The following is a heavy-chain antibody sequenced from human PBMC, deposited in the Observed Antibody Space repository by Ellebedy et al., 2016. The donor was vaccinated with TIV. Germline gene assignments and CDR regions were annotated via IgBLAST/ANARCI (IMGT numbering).Heavy chain of an antibody. CDR3: ARAHY. J-gene: IGHJ4*02. CDR2: IKEDGSEK. CDR1: GFTFSSYW. Sequence: GESLKISCAASGFTFSSYWMTWVRQAPGKGLEWVANIKEDGSEKDYVDLVKGRFTISRDNAKNSLYLQMNNLRVEDTAVYYCARAHYWGQGTLVTVSS. V-gene: IGHV3-7*01. D-gene: IGHD3-10*01.